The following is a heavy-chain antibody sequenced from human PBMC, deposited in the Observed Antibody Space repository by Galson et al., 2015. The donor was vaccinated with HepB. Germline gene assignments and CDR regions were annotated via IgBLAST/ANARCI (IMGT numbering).Heavy chain of an antibody. J-gene: IGHJ5*02. D-gene: IGHD2-2*01. CDR2: IIPIFGTA. CDR1: GGTFSSYA. Sequence: SVKVSCKASGGTFSSYAISWVRQAPGQGLEWMGGIIPIFGTANYAQKFQGRVTITADESTSTVYMELSSLRSEDTAVYYCARGIVVVPAASPWFDPWGQGTLVTVSS. CDR3: ARGIVVVPAASPWFDP. V-gene: IGHV1-69*13.